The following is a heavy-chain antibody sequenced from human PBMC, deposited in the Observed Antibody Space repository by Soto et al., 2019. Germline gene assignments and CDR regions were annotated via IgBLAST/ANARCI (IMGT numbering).Heavy chain of an antibody. J-gene: IGHJ5*02. V-gene: IGHV4-39*01. CDR3: AGQTFTIAAASYGTSNWFDP. Sequence: PSETLSLTCSASGGSITSSSHFWGWVRQPPGKGLEWIGIIYFTGNTYYTPSLKSRLTMSIDTSKNEFSLRLNSVTAADTAVYYCAGQTFTIAAASYGTSNWFDPWGPGTLVTVS. CDR2: IYFTGNT. CDR1: GGSITSSSHF. D-gene: IGHD6-25*01.